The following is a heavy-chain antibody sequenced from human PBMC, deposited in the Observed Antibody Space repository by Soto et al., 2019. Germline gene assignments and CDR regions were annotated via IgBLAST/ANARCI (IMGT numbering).Heavy chain of an antibody. CDR3: ARHGVNGNHDC. D-gene: IGHD2-8*01. CDR2: IYYTGST. V-gene: IGHV4-39*01. Sequence: QLQLQESGPGLVKPSETLSLTCTVSGGSISINNYYWGWIRQPPGKGPEWIGSIYYTGSTYYISSLKSRLTISLYTSTNQYSMRLSSVTAADTAVYYCARHGVNGNHDCWGQGTLITVSS. CDR1: GGSISINNYY. J-gene: IGHJ4*02.